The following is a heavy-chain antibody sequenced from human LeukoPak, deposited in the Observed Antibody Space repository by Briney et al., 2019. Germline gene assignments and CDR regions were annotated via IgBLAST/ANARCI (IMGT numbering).Heavy chain of an antibody. J-gene: IGHJ4*02. V-gene: IGHV4-59*01. Sequence: SETLSLTCTVSGGSISSYYWSWIRQPPGKGLEWIGYIYYSGSTNYNPSLKSRVTISVDTSKNQFSLKLSSVTAADTAVYYCARDDGYGSTTFDYWGQGTLVTVSS. CDR1: GGSISSYY. D-gene: IGHD3-10*01. CDR2: IYYSGST. CDR3: ARDDGYGSTTFDY.